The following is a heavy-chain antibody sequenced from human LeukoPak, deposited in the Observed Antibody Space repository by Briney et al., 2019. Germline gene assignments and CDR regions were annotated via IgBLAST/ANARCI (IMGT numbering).Heavy chain of an antibody. CDR2: IYSGGTT. CDR1: GFTVSSNY. D-gene: IGHD3-16*01. V-gene: IGHV3-53*01. CDR3: ASISGVTFGGGGLPDY. J-gene: IGHJ4*02. Sequence: GGSLRLSCAASGFTVSSNYMSWVRQAPGKGLEWVSVIYSGGTTYYADSVKGRFTISRDNAKNTLYFQMNSLRAEDTAVYYCASISGVTFGGGGLPDYWGQGTLVTVSS.